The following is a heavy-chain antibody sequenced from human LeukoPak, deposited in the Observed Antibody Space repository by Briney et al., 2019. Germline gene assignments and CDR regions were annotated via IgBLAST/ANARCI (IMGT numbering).Heavy chain of an antibody. CDR2: KYYSGSA. V-gene: IGHV4-31*03. D-gene: IGHD2-2*01. CDR3: ANPYCSGISCLDFFNM. CDR1: GVSVSDGRYY. Sequence: PSETLSLTCNVSGVSVSDGRYYWTWIRQHPGKGLEWIGYKYYSGSAKYNPSLKSRLTISIDTSKNQFSLQLSSVTAADTATYYCANPYCSGISCLDFFNMWGQGTRVTVSS. J-gene: IGHJ3*02.